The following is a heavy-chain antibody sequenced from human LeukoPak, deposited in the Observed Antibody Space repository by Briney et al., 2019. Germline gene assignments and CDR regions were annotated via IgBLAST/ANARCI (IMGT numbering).Heavy chain of an antibody. CDR1: GFTFSSYG. J-gene: IGHJ6*02. CDR3: AKGRTAKYGIDV. D-gene: IGHD2-8*02. CDR2: ISYDGSNK. V-gene: IGHV3-30*18. Sequence: GGSLRLSCAASGFTFSSYGMQWVRQAPGKGLEWVAVISYDGSNKYYADSVKGRFTISRDNSKNTLYLQMNSLRAEDTAVYYCAKGRTAKYGIDVWGQGTTVTVSS.